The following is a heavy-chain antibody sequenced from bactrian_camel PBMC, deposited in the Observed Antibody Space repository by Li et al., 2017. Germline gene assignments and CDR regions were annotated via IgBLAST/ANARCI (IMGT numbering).Heavy chain of an antibody. CDR1: RYTYSSFC. V-gene: IGHV3-2*01. CDR2: IGFDGRNA. CDR3: AAGSVCGDFGY. Sequence: VQLVESGGGSVQAGGSLRLSCAASRYTYSSFCMGWVRQAPGKGLEWVSTIGFDGRNAPYADSVKGRFTISRDNAKNTVYLQMNNLKPEDTAMYYCAAGSVCGDFGYWGQGTQVTVS. J-gene: IGHJ6*01.